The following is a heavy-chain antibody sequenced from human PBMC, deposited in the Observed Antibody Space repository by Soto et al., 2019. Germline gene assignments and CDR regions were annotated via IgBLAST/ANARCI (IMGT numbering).Heavy chain of an antibody. V-gene: IGHV3-30*18. D-gene: IGHD6-19*01. J-gene: IGHJ4*02. CDR1: GFTFSSYA. Sequence: QVHLVESGGGVVQPGRSLRLSCAASGFTFSSYAMHWVRRTPGKGLECVALISYDGINKYYADSVKGRFTVSRDNSKSTLYLQMNSLSAEDTAVYYCVKDGVSGWSDYFFDYWGQGTLVTDSS. CDR3: VKDGVSGWSDYFFDY. CDR2: ISYDGINK.